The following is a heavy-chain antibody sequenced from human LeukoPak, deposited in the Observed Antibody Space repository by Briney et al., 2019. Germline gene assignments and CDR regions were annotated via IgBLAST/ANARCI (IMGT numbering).Heavy chain of an antibody. J-gene: IGHJ4*02. Sequence: GGSLRLSCAASGFTFISYAMSWVRQAPGKGLEWVSAISGSGARTYYADSVKGRFTVSRDNSKNTLYLQMNSLRAEDRAVYYCAKEQTSSGFFDHWGQGTLVTVSS. CDR2: ISGSGART. CDR3: AKEQTSSGFFDH. V-gene: IGHV3-23*01. CDR1: GFTFISYA. D-gene: IGHD3-10*01.